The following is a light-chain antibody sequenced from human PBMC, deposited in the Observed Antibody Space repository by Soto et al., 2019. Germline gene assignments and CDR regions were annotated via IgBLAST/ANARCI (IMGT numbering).Light chain of an antibody. V-gene: IGLV2-14*01. CDR1: SSDVGGYNY. Sequence: QSALTQPASVSGSRGQSITISCTGTSSDVGGYNYISWYQQHPGKAPKLMIYEVSNRPSGVSNRFSGSKSGNTASLTISGLQAEDEADYYCSSYTSSSTLAIFGGGTKLTVL. J-gene: IGLJ2*01. CDR2: EVS. CDR3: SSYTSSSTLAI.